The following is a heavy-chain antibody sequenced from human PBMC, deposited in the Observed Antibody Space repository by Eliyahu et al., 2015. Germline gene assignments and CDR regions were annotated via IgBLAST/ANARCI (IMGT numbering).Heavy chain of an antibody. V-gene: IGHV1-2*02. D-gene: IGHD3-3*01. CDR3: ARDGLWSNNWFDP. CDR2: INPRSGDT. J-gene: IGHJ5*02. CDR1: GYTFTDYY. Sequence: QVQLVQSGAEVKKPGASVKVSCKASGYTFTDYYVHXVRQAPGQGLEWVGWINPRSGDTNYAQKFQGRVTMTRDTSITTAYMELSRLRSDDSANYYCARDGLWSNNWFDPWGAREPWSPSPQ.